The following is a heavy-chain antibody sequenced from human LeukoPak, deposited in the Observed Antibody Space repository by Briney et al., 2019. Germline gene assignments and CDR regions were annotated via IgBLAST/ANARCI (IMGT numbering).Heavy chain of an antibody. CDR1: GYTFRTYG. CDR3: AKTSLGRQYFDS. J-gene: IGHJ4*02. D-gene: IGHD3-16*01. CDR2: ISPYNGNT. V-gene: IGHV1-18*01. Sequence: ASVKVSCKASGYTFRTYGITWVRQAPGQGLEWMGWISPYNGNTNYLQKFQGRVTMTTDTSTTTAYMELRSLRSDDTAIYHCAKTSLGRQYFDSWGQGTLVTVSS.